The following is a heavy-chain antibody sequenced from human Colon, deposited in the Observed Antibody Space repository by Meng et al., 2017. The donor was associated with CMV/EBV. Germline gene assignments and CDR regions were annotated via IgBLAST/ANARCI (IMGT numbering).Heavy chain of an antibody. CDR1: GYTSINYY. V-gene: IGHV1-46*04. CDR2: ISCNSGAT. J-gene: IGHJ4*02. CDR3: SRDGPWGYGGSDY. Sequence: RVVWPGAEGKKPGALVKVSCKESGYTSINYYFHWVRQAHGQWLEWMGVISCNSGATAYAQKLQGRFTMTRDTCTRTAYMELRSLRSEDTAVYYCSRDGPWGYGGSDYWGQGTLVTVSS. D-gene: IGHD7-27*01.